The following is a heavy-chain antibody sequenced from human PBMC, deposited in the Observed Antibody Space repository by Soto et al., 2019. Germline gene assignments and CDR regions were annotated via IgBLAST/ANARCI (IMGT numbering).Heavy chain of an antibody. D-gene: IGHD6-6*01. J-gene: IGHJ6*02. V-gene: IGHV1-69*12. CDR1: GGTFSSYA. CDR3: ARDTGIAARDRYYYYGMDV. Sequence: QVQLVQSGAEVKKPGSSVKVSCKASGGTFSSYAISWVRQAPGQGLEWMGGIIPIFGTANYAQKFQGRVTITADESTSTAYMELSSLRSEDTAVYYCARDTGIAARDRYYYYGMDVWGQGTTVTVSS. CDR2: IIPIFGTA.